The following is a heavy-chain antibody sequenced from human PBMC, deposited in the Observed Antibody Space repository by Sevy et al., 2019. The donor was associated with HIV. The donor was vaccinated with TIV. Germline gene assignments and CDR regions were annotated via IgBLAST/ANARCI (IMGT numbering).Heavy chain of an antibody. CDR3: VKDVGVGSTRRYADY. D-gene: IGHD1-26*01. V-gene: IGHV3-33*06. J-gene: IGHJ4*02. CDR2: IWYDGSNE. Sequence: GESLKISCAASGFSFRTYAMHWVRQAPGKGLEWVAGIWYDGSNENHADSVKGRLTISRDNSKNTLYLQMNSLRAEDTAVYYCVKDVGVGSTRRYADYWGQGTLVTVSS. CDR1: GFSFRTYA.